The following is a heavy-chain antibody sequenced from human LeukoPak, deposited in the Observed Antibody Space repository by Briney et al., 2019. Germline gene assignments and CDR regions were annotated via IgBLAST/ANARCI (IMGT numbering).Heavy chain of an antibody. V-gene: IGHV4-61*05. CDR3: ARSGYEDFDF. J-gene: IGHJ4*02. CDR1: GGSISSSSYY. CDR2: IYYSGST. D-gene: IGHD5-12*01. Sequence: PSETLSLTCTVSGGSISSSSYYWSWIRQPPGKGLEWIGYIYYSGSTNYNPSLKSRVTISVDTSKNQFSLKLSSVTAADTAVYYCARSGYEDFDFWGQGTLVTVSS.